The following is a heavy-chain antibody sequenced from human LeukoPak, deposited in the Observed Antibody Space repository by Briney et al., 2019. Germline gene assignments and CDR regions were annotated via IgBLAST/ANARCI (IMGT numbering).Heavy chain of an antibody. CDR1: GFTFSSYS. V-gene: IGHV3-48*04. CDR2: ISRSGSAI. CDR3: ARDPTYYLRYGYFDF. J-gene: IGHJ4*02. Sequence: GGSLRLSCAASGFTFSSYSMNWVRQAPGKGLEWVSYISRSGSAIYYADSVKGRFSISRDNAKNSVYLQMDSLRAEDTAVYYCARDPTYYLRYGYFDFWGQGILVTVSS. D-gene: IGHD1-26*01.